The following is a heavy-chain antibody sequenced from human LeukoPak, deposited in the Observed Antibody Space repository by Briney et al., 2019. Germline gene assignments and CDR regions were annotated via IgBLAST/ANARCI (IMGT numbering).Heavy chain of an antibody. D-gene: IGHD3-22*01. CDR3: AIMHPFYDGSGYWVQ. CDR1: GFTFGSYA. J-gene: IGHJ4*02. V-gene: IGHV3-23*01. Sequence: GESLRLSCAASGFTFGSYAMSWVRQAPGKGLEWVSGTSTSGGSSSCADSVKGRFTISRDNPRNTLYMEMNSLRAEDTALYYCAIMHPFYDGSGYWVQWGQGTLVTVSS. CDR2: TSTSGGSS.